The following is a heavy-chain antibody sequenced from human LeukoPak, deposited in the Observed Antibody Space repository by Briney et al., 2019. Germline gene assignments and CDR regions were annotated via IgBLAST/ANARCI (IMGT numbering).Heavy chain of an antibody. J-gene: IGHJ4*02. CDR1: GFTFSSYD. Sequence: GGSLRLSCAASGFTFSSYDMNWVRQAPGKGPEWVSYISSSSSTIYYADPVKGRFTISRDNAKNSLYLQMNSLRADDTAVYYCATFGTSWLKSYWGQGILVTVSS. D-gene: IGHD3-16*01. CDR3: ATFGTSWLKSY. V-gene: IGHV3-48*01. CDR2: ISSSSSTI.